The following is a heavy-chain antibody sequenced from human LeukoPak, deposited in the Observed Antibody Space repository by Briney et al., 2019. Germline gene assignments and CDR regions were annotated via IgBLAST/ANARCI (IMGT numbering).Heavy chain of an antibody. CDR1: GYTFTSYY. V-gene: IGHV1-46*01. D-gene: IGHD3-3*01. CDR3: ARDAGGYDFWSGYSTYYYYGMDV. J-gene: IGHJ6*02. Sequence: ASVKVSCKASGYTFTSYYMHWVRQAPGQGLEWMGIINPSGGSTSYAQKFQGRVTMTRDTSTSTVYMELSSLRSEDTAVYYCARDAGGYDFWSGYSTYYYYGMDVWGRGTTVTVSS. CDR2: INPSGGST.